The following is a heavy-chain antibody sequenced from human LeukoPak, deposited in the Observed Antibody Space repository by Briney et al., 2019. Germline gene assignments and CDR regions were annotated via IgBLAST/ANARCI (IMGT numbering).Heavy chain of an antibody. Sequence: SETLSLTCTVSGGSFTNYYWSWIRQPPGKGLEWIGYIYYSGSTNYNPSLKSRATISVDTSKNQFSLKLSSVTAADTAVYHCARAGSAHADFDYWGQGTLVTVSS. J-gene: IGHJ4*02. D-gene: IGHD2-15*01. V-gene: IGHV4-59*01. CDR2: IYYSGST. CDR3: ARAGSAHADFDY. CDR1: GGSFTNYY.